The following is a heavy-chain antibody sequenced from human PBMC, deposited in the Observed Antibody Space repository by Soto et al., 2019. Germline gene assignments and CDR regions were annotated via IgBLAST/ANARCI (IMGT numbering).Heavy chain of an antibody. CDR3: AIPWDGDSPFDY. Sequence: EVQLLESGGGLVQPGGSLRLSCAAYGFTFSSYAMSWVRQAPGKGLEWVSAISGSGGSTYYADSVKGRFTISRDNSKNTLYLQMNSLRAEDTAVYYCAIPWDGDSPFDYWGQGTLVTVSS. V-gene: IGHV3-23*01. CDR1: GFTFSSYA. J-gene: IGHJ4*02. D-gene: IGHD2-21*01. CDR2: ISGSGGST.